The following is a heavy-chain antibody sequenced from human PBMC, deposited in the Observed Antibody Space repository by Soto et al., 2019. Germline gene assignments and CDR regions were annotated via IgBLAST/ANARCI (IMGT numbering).Heavy chain of an antibody. D-gene: IGHD7-27*01. J-gene: IGHJ4*02. V-gene: IGHV4-39*01. CDR1: GGSISSYY. CDR2: IYFIGST. Sequence: SETLSLTCTVSGGSISSYYWGWIRRPPGKGLEWFGSIYFIGSTYYTPSLKSRVTISVDTSKNHFSLKLSSVTAADTAVYYCARRWGYSFDYWGQGTLVTVSS. CDR3: ARRWGYSFDY.